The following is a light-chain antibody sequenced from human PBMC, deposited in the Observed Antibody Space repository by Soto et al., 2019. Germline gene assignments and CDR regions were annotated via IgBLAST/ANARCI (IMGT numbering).Light chain of an antibody. J-gene: IGKJ1*01. CDR3: HQYGSSPST. CDR1: QSVSRR. Sequence: EVVLTQSPGTLSLSPWGRATLSCRASQSVSRRLAWYQQRPGQSPRLLIYGASSRATGIPDRISGSGSGTDFTLTISRLEPEDFAVYYCHQYGSSPSTFGQGTKVDI. V-gene: IGKV3-20*01. CDR2: GAS.